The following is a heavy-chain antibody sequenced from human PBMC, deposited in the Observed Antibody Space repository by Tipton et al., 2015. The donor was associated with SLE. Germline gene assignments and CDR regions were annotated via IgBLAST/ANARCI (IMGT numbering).Heavy chain of an antibody. CDR3: ARLRNGFYSDYDY. J-gene: IGHJ4*02. V-gene: IGHV4-34*01. CDR2: INHLSMT. Sequence: TLSLTCAVQGGSFTDYYWSWIRQPPGKGLEWIGEINHLSMTNYNPSLKGRVTISVDTSKNQFSLKLNSVTAADTAVYFCARLRNGFYSDYDYWGQGTLITVSS. D-gene: IGHD5-24*01. CDR1: GGSFTDYY.